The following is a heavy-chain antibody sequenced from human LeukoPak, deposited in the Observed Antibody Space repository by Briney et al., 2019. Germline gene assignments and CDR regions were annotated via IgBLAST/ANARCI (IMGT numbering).Heavy chain of an antibody. CDR3: TTVGIWKIVTGEDH. V-gene: IGHV3-15*01. Sequence: GGSLRLSCVVSGFTFNRCWMNWVRQAPGKGLEWVGRIKSKTDGGTTDYAAPVKGRFTILRDDSKNTLYLQMNSLKTEDTAVYYCTTVGIWKIVTGEDHWGQGTLVAVSS. CDR1: GFTFNRCW. CDR2: IKSKTDGGTT. D-gene: IGHD3-22*01. J-gene: IGHJ4*02.